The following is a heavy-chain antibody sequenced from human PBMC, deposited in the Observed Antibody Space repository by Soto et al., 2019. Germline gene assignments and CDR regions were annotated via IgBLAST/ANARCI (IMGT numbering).Heavy chain of an antibody. J-gene: IGHJ3*02. D-gene: IGHD6-19*01. Sequence: SVKVSCKASGGTFSSYTISWVRQAPGQGLEWMGRIIPILGIANYAQKFQGRVTITADKSTSTAYMELSSLRSEDTAVYYCARDPYSSGSPDAFDIWGQGTMVTVSS. V-gene: IGHV1-69*04. CDR3: ARDPYSSGSPDAFDI. CDR2: IIPILGIA. CDR1: GGTFSSYT.